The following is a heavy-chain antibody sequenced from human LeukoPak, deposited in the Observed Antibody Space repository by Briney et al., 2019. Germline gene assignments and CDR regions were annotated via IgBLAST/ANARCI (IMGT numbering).Heavy chain of an antibody. D-gene: IGHD3-22*01. CDR3: AKGSWLSNGKCDH. V-gene: IGHV4-34*01. CDR1: GGSFSGYY. CDR2: INHSGGT. Sequence: SETLSLTCAVYGGSFSGYYWSWIRQPPGKGLEWIGEINHSGGTNYNPSLKSRVTISVDTSKNQFSLKLSSVTAADTAVYYCAKGSWLSNGKCDHWGQGTLVTVSS. J-gene: IGHJ4*02.